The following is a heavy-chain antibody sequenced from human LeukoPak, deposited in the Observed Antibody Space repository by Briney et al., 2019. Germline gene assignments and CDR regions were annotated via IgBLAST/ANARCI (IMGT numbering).Heavy chain of an antibody. V-gene: IGHV4-59*01. CDR3: ARAVAPYYFDY. D-gene: IGHD6-19*01. Sequence: SETLSLTCTVSGGSISSYYWSWIRQPPVKGLEWIGYIYYSGSTNYNPSLKSRVTISVDTSKNQFSLKLSSVTAADTAVYYCARAVAPYYFDYWGQGTLVTVSS. CDR2: IYYSGST. CDR1: GGSISSYY. J-gene: IGHJ4*02.